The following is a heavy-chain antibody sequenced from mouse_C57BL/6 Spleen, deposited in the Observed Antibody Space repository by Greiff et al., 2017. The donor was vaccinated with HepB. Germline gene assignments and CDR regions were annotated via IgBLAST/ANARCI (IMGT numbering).Heavy chain of an antibody. J-gene: IGHJ1*03. Sequence: EVQRVESGGGLVQPGGSLKLSCAASGFTFSDYYMYWVRQTPEKRLEWVAYISNGGGSTYYPDTVKGRFTISRDNAKNTLYLQMSRLKSEDTAMYYCARQYYYGSSYWYFDVWGTGTTVTVSS. CDR3: ARQYYYGSSYWYFDV. D-gene: IGHD1-1*01. CDR1: GFTFSDYY. V-gene: IGHV5-12*01. CDR2: ISNGGGST.